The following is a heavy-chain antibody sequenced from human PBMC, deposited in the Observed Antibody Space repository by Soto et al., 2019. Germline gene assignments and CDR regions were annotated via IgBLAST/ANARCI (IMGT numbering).Heavy chain of an antibody. Sequence: QMQLVESGGGVVQPGRSLRLSCAASGFNFSNYGMHWVRQAPGKGLEWVAVIWYDGSDEYYADSVKGRFTVFRDNSENTLFLQMHSLRVEDTAVYYCAAGEPLHYRGQGTLVTVSS. J-gene: IGHJ4*02. D-gene: IGHD3-10*01. CDR3: AAGEPLHY. CDR1: GFNFSNYG. V-gene: IGHV3-33*01. CDR2: IWYDGSDE.